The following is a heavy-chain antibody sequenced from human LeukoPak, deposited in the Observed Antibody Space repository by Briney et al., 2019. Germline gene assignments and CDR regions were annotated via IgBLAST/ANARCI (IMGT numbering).Heavy chain of an antibody. CDR2: IRYDGSNK. V-gene: IGHV3-30*02. D-gene: IGHD3-10*01. Sequence: PGGSLRLSCAASGFTFSSYGMHWVRQAPGKGREGVAFIRYDGSNKYYADSVKGRFTISRANSTNTLYLQMNSLRAEDTAVYYCAKDLTMVRGGLFDYWGQGTLVTVSS. CDR1: GFTFSSYG. J-gene: IGHJ4*02. CDR3: AKDLTMVRGGLFDY.